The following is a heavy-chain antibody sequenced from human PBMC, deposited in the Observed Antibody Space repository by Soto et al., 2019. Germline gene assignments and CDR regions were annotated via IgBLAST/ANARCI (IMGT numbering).Heavy chain of an antibody. J-gene: IGHJ4*02. CDR3: AKVNGYSSSWFEFDY. CDR1: GFTFSSYS. Sequence: GGSLRLSCAASGFTFSSYSMNWVRQAPGKGLEWVSYISSSSSTIYYADSVKGRFTISRDNAKNSLYLQMNSLRAEDTAVYYCAKVNGYSSSWFEFDYWGKGTLVTVSS. V-gene: IGHV3-48*01. CDR2: ISSSSSTI. D-gene: IGHD6-13*01.